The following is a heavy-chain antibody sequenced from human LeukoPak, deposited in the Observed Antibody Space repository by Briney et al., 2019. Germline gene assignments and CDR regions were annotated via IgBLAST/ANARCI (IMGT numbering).Heavy chain of an antibody. CDR3: ARDFGRIAVALNWFDP. CDR2: ISTSSTYK. Sequence: GGSLRLSCAASGFTFSDYSMNWVRQAPGKGLEWVSSISTSSTYKSYADSVKGRCTISRDNAKNSLYLQMNSLRAEDTAVYYCARDFGRIAVALNWFDPWGQGTLVTVSS. V-gene: IGHV3-21*01. CDR1: GFTFSDYS. J-gene: IGHJ5*02. D-gene: IGHD6-19*01.